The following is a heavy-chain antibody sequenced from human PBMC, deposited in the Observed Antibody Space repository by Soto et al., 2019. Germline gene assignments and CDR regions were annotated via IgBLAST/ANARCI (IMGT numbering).Heavy chain of an antibody. CDR1: GFTFSSYW. D-gene: IGHD6-13*01. Sequence: EVQLVESGGGLVQPGGSLRLSCAASGFTFSSYWMHWVRQAPGKGLVWVSRINSDGSSTSYADSVKGRFTISRDNAKNTLYLQMNSLRAVDTAVYYCARARAIAAAGISWFDPWGQGTLVTVSS. J-gene: IGHJ5*02. CDR3: ARARAIAAAGISWFDP. V-gene: IGHV3-74*01. CDR2: INSDGSST.